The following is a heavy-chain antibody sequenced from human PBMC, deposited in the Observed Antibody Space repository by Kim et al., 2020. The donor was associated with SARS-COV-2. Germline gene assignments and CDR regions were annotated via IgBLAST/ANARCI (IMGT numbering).Heavy chain of an antibody. V-gene: IGHV4-34*01. CDR1: GGSFSGYY. CDR3: ARGRRGEYGSGSYYHT. D-gene: IGHD3-10*01. J-gene: IGHJ5*02. Sequence: SETLSLTCAVYGGSFSGYYWSWIRQPPGKGLEWIGEINHSGSTNYNPSLKSRVTISVDTSKNQFSLKLSSVTAADTAVYYCARGRRGEYGSGSYYHTWGQGTLVTVSS. CDR2: INHSGST.